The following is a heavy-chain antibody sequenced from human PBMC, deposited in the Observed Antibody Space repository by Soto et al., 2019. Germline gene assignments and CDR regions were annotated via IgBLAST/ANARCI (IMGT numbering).Heavy chain of an antibody. CDR2: IYHSGST. D-gene: IGHD5-18*01. J-gene: IGHJ5*02. V-gene: IGHV4-30-2*01. Sequence: SETLSLTCAVSGGSISSGGYSWSWIRQPPGKGLEWIGYIYHSGSTYYNPSLKSRVTISVDRSKNQSSLKLSSVTAADTAVYYCARGLDTAMVSWFDPWGQGTLVTVSS. CDR3: ARGLDTAMVSWFDP. CDR1: GGSISSGGYS.